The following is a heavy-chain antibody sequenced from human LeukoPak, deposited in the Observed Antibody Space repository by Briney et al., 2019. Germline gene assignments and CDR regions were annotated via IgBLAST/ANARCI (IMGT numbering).Heavy chain of an antibody. CDR3: AELGITMIGGV. CDR2: ISSSGSTI. V-gene: IGHV3-11*04. CDR1: GFTFTDTY. Sequence: PGGSLRLSCAVSGFTFTDTYMTWIRQAPGKGLEWVSYISSSGSTIYYADSVKGRFTISRDNAKNSLYPQMNSLRAEDTAVYYCAELGITMIGGVWGKGTTVTISS. D-gene: IGHD3-10*02. J-gene: IGHJ6*04.